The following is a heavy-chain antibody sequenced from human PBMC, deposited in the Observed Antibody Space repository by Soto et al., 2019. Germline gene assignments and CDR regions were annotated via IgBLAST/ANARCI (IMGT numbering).Heavy chain of an antibody. V-gene: IGHV6-1*01. CDR2: TYYRSKWYN. CDR3: ARVGYSGYDTPFFDY. Sequence: PSPTLSLTCALSGESVSSNRAAWNWIRKSPSRGLEWLGRTYYRSKWYNDYAVSVKSRITINPDTSKNQFSLQLNSVTPEDTAVYYCARVGYSGYDTPFFDYWGQGTLVTVSS. D-gene: IGHD5-12*01. CDR1: GESVSSNRAA. J-gene: IGHJ4*02.